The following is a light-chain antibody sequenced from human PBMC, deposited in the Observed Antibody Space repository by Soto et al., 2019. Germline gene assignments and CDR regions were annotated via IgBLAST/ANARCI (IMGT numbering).Light chain of an antibody. J-gene: IGKJ3*01. V-gene: IGKV1-9*01. CDR3: QQLQRTPLT. Sequence: QLTQSPSSLSASVGDRVTITCRASQDISRYLAWYQQRAGKAPKLLIYGASTLQSGVPSRFSGSGSGTEFTLTISSLQPEDFATYHCQQLQRTPLTFGPGNTVDV. CDR2: GAS. CDR1: QDISRY.